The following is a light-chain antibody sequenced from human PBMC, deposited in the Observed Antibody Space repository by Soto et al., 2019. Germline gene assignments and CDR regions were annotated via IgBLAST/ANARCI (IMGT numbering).Light chain of an antibody. CDR1: QSVLFTSNNKNY. V-gene: IGKV4-1*01. CDR3: QQYYTLPLT. Sequence: DIVMTQSPDSQAVSLGERATINCESSQSVLFTSNNKNYLAWYQQKPGQPPKLLLSWASARESGVPERFSGSGSGTLFTLSISSLQAEDVAVYYCQQYYTLPLTFGGGAKVDIK. J-gene: IGKJ4*01. CDR2: WAS.